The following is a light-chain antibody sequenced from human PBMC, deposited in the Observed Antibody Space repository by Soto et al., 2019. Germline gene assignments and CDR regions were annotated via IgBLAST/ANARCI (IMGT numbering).Light chain of an antibody. J-gene: IGLJ2*01. CDR3: AAWDDSLSVV. CDR1: SSNIGSNY. Sequence: QPVLTQPPSASGTPGQRVTISCSGSSSNIGSNYVYWYQQLPGTAPKLLIYNNYQRPSGVPDRFSGSKSGTSASLAISGLRSEDEADYYCAAWDDSLSVVFGGGTKVTVL. V-gene: IGLV1-47*02. CDR2: NNY.